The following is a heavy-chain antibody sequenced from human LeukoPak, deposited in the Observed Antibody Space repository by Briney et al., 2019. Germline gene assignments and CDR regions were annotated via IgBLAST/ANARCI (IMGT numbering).Heavy chain of an antibody. CDR2: IRYDGSNK. Sequence: GGSLRLSCAASGFTFSSYGMHWVRQAPGKGLEWGAFIRYDGSNKYYADSVKGRFTISRDNSKNTLYLQMNSLRAEDTAVYYCAKEGIAAPGPDYWGQGTLVTVSS. CDR3: AKEGIAAPGPDY. V-gene: IGHV3-30*02. CDR1: GFTFSSYG. J-gene: IGHJ4*02. D-gene: IGHD6-13*01.